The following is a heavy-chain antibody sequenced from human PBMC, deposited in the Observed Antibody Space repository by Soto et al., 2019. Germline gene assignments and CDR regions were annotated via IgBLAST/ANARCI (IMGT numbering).Heavy chain of an antibody. D-gene: IGHD3-3*01. CDR1: GYTFTSYA. V-gene: IGHV1-3*01. CDR3: ARDKELRFLEWTTSDY. Sequence: GASVKVSCKASGYTFTSYAMHWVRQAPGQRLEWMGWINAGNGNTKYSQKFQGRVTITRDTSASTAYMELSSLRSEDTAVYYCARDKELRFLEWTTSDYWGQGTLVTVSS. J-gene: IGHJ4*02. CDR2: INAGNGNT.